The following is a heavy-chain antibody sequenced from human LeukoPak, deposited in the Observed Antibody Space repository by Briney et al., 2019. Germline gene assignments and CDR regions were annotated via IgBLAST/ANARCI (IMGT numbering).Heavy chain of an antibody. D-gene: IGHD3-10*01. CDR2: TWYDGRNK. J-gene: IGHJ3*02. CDR1: GFTFSSYG. CDR3: ARVHWGNYYLNAFDI. Sequence: GESLRLSCAASGFTFSSYGMHWVRQAPGKGLEWVAVTWYDGRNKYYTDSVKGRFTISRDNPKNTLYLQMNSLRVEDTAVYYCARVHWGNYYLNAFDIWGQGTMVTVSS. V-gene: IGHV3-33*01.